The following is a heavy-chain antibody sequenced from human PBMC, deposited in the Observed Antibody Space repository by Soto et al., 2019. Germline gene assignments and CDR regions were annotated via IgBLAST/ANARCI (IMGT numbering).Heavy chain of an antibody. J-gene: IGHJ6*02. CDR2: INPNSGGT. Sequence: QVQLVQSGAEVKKPGASVKVCCKASGYTFTGYYMHWVRQAPGHGLEWMGWINPNSGGTNYAQKFQGWVTMTRDTSISTAYMELSRLRSDDTAVYYCARDRAVTTFPYYYYGMDVWGQGTTVTVSS. V-gene: IGHV1-2*04. CDR1: GYTFTGYY. CDR3: ARDRAVTTFPYYYYGMDV. D-gene: IGHD4-17*01.